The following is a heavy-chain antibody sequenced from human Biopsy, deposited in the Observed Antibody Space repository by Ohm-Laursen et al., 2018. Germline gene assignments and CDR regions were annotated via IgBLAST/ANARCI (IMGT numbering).Heavy chain of an antibody. CDR2: IYPGGST. Sequence: TLSLTWNVSGGDINNYYWSWIRQPAGKGLEWIGRIYPGGSTNYNPSLKSRVTMPVDTSKKQLSLRLRSVTTADTAMYYCASVVLGPTNDAFDLWGQGTMVVVSS. CDR3: ASVVLGPTNDAFDL. CDR1: GGDINNYY. V-gene: IGHV4-4*07. J-gene: IGHJ3*01. D-gene: IGHD3-22*01.